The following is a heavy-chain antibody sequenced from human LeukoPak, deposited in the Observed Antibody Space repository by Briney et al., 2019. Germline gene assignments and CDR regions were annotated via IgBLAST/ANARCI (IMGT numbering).Heavy chain of an antibody. J-gene: IGHJ5*02. CDR3: TRVSPLNWFDP. Sequence: GGSLRLSCTASGFTFGDYAMSWVRQAPGKGLEWVGFIRSKAYGGTTEYAASVKGGFTISRDDSKSIAYLQMNSLKTEDTAVYYCTRVSPLNWFDPWGQGTLVTVSS. CDR2: IRSKAYGGTT. CDR1: GFTFGDYA. V-gene: IGHV3-49*04.